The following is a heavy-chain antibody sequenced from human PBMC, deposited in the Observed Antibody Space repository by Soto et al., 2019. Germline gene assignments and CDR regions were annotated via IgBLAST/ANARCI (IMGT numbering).Heavy chain of an antibody. V-gene: IGHV4-59*01. Sequence: SETLSLTCTVSGGSISSYYWSWIRQPPGKGLEWIGYIYYSGSTNYNPSLKSRVTISVDTSKNQFSLKLSSVTAADTAVYYCARVLNRYCTNGVCSYYYYYYMDVWGKGTTVTVSS. D-gene: IGHD2-8*01. CDR1: GGSISSYY. J-gene: IGHJ6*03. CDR2: IYYSGST. CDR3: ARVLNRYCTNGVCSYYYYYYMDV.